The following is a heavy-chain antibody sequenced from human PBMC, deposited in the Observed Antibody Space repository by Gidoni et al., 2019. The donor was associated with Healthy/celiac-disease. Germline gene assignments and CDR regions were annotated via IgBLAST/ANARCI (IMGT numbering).Heavy chain of an antibody. CDR2: INHSGST. D-gene: IGHD2-2*01. CDR1: GGSFSGYY. V-gene: IGHV4-34*01. J-gene: IGHJ4*02. CDR3: ARGGGYCSSTSCQLSY. Sequence: QVQLQQWGAGLLKPSETLSLTCAVYGGSFSGYYWSWIRQPPGKGLEWIGEINHSGSTNYNPSLKSRVTISVDTSKNQFSLKLRSVTAADTAVYYCARGGGYCSSTSCQLSYWGQGTLVTVSS.